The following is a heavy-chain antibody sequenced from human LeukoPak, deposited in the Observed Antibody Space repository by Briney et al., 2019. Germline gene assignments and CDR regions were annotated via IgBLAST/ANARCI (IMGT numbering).Heavy chain of an antibody. Sequence: PGVSLRLSCAASGFTFTSYSMHWVRQAPGKGLEWVAIVSYDGSNKYYADSVKGRFTISRDNSKNTLYLQMNSLRAEDTAVYYCARDWVAVPGRGGFDHWGQGTLVTVSS. CDR1: GFTFTSYS. V-gene: IGHV3-30-3*01. J-gene: IGHJ4*02. CDR3: ARDWVAVPGRGGFDH. D-gene: IGHD6-19*01. CDR2: VSYDGSNK.